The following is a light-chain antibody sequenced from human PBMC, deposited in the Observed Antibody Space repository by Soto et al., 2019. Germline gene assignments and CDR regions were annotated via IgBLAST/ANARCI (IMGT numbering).Light chain of an antibody. Sequence: DIQMTQSPSSLSASVGDTVTITCRASQRIGRLLSWYQQQPGKAPKLLIYDGFTLQGGVPSRFSGRGSGTDFTLTNGSLQPEDFTTYYCQQPDRPPFTLGPGTKVDVK. J-gene: IGKJ3*01. V-gene: IGKV1-39*01. CDR3: QQPDRPPFT. CDR1: QRIGRL. CDR2: DGF.